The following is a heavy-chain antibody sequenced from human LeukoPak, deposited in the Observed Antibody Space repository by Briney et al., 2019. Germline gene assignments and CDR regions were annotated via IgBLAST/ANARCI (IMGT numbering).Heavy chain of an antibody. J-gene: IGHJ4*02. D-gene: IGHD6-13*01. V-gene: IGHV1-18*01. CDR1: GYTFTSYG. Sequence: GASVKVSCKASGYTFTSYGISWVRQAPGQGLEWMGWISAYNGNTNFTQKLQGRVTMTTDTSTSTAYMELSSLRSEDTAVYYCAREDAPYSSSWYYWGQGTLVTFSS. CDR3: AREDAPYSSSWYY. CDR2: ISAYNGNT.